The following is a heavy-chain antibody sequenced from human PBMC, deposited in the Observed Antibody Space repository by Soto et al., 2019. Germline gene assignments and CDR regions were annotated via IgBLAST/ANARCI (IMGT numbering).Heavy chain of an antibody. D-gene: IGHD3-16*01. V-gene: IGHV3-33*01. CDR2: IWYDGSNK. J-gene: IGHJ4*02. CDR1: GFTFSSYG. Sequence: PGGSLRLSCAASGFTFSSYGMHWVRQAPGKGPEWVAVIWYDGSNKYYADSVKGRFTISRDNSKNTLYLQMNSLRAEDTAVYYCARVHAYYFDYWGQGTLVTVSS. CDR3: ARVHAYYFDY.